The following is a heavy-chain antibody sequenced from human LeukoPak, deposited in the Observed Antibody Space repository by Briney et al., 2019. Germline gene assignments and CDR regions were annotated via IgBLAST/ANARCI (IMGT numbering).Heavy chain of an antibody. CDR3: AKDQVGPLTPRITMITDGAFDI. Sequence: PGGSLRLSCAASGFTFSSYGMSWVRQAPGKGLEWVSAISGSGGSTYYADSVKGRFTISRDNSKNTLYLQMNSLRAEDTAVYYCAKDQVGPLTPRITMITDGAFDIWGQGTMVTVSS. CDR1: GFTFSSYG. CDR2: ISGSGGST. D-gene: IGHD3-22*01. J-gene: IGHJ3*02. V-gene: IGHV3-23*01.